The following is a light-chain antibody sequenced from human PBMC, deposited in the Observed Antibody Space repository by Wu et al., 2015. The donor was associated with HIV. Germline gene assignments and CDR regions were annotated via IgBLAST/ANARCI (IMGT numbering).Light chain of an antibody. Sequence: ASQLTQSPSSLSASIGDRVNITCRASQDIFTYLAWYQQTPGKAPRVLIYDASTLQSGVSSRFSGSGSGADFTLTISGLQRDDFAVYFCQQLNSFPLTFGQGSRLXI. V-gene: IGKV1-13*02. CDR1: QDIFTY. J-gene: IGKJ5*01. CDR3: QQLNSFPLT. CDR2: DAS.